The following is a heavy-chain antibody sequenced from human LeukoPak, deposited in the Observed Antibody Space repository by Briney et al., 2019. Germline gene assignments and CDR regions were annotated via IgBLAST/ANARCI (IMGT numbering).Heavy chain of an antibody. CDR3: ARHLGGSYFRGGRFDY. D-gene: IGHD1-26*01. J-gene: IGHJ4*02. Sequence: SETLSLTCAVYGGSFSGYYWSWIRQSPGKGLEWIGEINHGGSTTYNPSLKSRVTISVDTSKNQFSLKLSSVTAADTAVYYCARHLGGSYFRGGRFDYWGQGTLVTVSS. V-gene: IGHV4-34*01. CDR1: GGSFSGYY. CDR2: INHGGST.